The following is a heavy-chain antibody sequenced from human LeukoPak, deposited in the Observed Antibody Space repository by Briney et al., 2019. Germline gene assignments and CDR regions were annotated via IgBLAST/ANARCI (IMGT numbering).Heavy chain of an antibody. J-gene: IGHJ5*02. Sequence: SETLSLTCTVAGGSISSSSYYWGWIRQPPWKGLEWIASIYYTGSTYYNPSLEFPFTISADTSKNQFSLKLSSVNAAHTAVYYCARHRGLGYCTTTSCSHLDWFDPWGQGALVTVSS. CDR1: GGSISSSSYY. CDR2: IYYTGST. CDR3: ARHRGLGYCTTTSCSHLDWFDP. D-gene: IGHD2-2*01. V-gene: IGHV4-39*01.